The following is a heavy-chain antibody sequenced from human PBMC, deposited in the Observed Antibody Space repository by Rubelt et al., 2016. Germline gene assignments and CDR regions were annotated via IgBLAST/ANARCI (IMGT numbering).Heavy chain of an antibody. CDR3: ARVIAAAGRDGNYFDY. V-gene: IGHV7-4-1*02. Sequence: QVQLVQSGSELKKPGASVKVSCKASGYTFTSYAMNWVRQAPGQGLEWMGWINTNTGNPTYAQGFTGRFVFSLETPVSTAYLQISSLKAEDTAVYYCARVIAAAGRDGNYFDYWGQGTLVTVSS. J-gene: IGHJ4*02. D-gene: IGHD6-13*01. CDR1: GYTFTSYA. CDR2: INTNTGNP.